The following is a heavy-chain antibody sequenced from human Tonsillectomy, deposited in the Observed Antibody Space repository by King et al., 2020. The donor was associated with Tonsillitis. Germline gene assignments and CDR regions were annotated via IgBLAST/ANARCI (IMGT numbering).Heavy chain of an antibody. J-gene: IGHJ5*02. CDR3: ARISPDGWFDP. CDR2: IIPIFGTP. V-gene: IGHV1-69*18. Sequence: VQLVESGAEVKKPGSSVTVSCKASGGTFSSYAISWVRRAPGQGLEWMGKIIPIFGTPNYAQKFQGRVTITADDSTSTAYMELSSLRSEDTAVYYCARISPDGWFDPWGQGTLVTVSS. CDR1: GGTFSSYA. D-gene: IGHD1-14*01.